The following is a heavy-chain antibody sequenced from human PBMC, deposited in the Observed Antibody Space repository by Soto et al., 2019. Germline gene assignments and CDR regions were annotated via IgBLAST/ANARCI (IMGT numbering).Heavy chain of an antibody. CDR2: ISGNSDTI. D-gene: IGHD2-15*01. V-gene: IGHV3-9*01. J-gene: IGHJ5*01. CDR1: GFTFDHYA. Sequence: DVQLVESGGSLVQPGRSLRLSCATSGFTFDHYAMHWVRQLPGEGLEWVSTISGNSDTIDYADSVKGRFTIARDNAKRSLYLQMNSLRPDDRATYYCAKDVNVVSSGWFDSWGQGTLAIVTS. CDR3: AKDVNVVSSGWFDS.